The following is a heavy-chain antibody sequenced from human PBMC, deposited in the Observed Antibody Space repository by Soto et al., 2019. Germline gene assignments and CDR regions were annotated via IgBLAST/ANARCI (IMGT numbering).Heavy chain of an antibody. Sequence: PSETLSLTCTVSGGSGSSGSFYWTWIRQPPGKALEWIGYIYNSGATNYNPSLKSRVTISEDTSKNQFSLKLNSVTAADTAVYYCARAPPSEAVGGSGYYFGLDVWGHGTTVTVSS. CDR1: GGSGSSGSFY. CDR3: ARAPPSEAVGGSGYYFGLDV. V-gene: IGHV4-61*01. J-gene: IGHJ6*02. D-gene: IGHD6-19*01. CDR2: IYNSGAT.